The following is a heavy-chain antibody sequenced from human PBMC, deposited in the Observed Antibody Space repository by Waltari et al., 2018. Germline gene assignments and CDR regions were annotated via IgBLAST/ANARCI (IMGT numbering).Heavy chain of an antibody. CDR3: ARASSTAGTYYYDSSGYYLDY. D-gene: IGHD3-22*01. CDR2: IYYSGST. J-gene: IGHJ4*02. CDR1: GGSISRYY. V-gene: IGHV4-59*01. Sequence: QVQLQESGPGLVKPSETLSLTCTVSGGSISRYYWSWIRQPPGQRLEWIGYIYYSGSTNYNPSLKSRVTISVDTSKNQFSLKLSSVTAADTAVYYCARASSTAGTYYYDSSGYYLDYWGQGTLVTVSS.